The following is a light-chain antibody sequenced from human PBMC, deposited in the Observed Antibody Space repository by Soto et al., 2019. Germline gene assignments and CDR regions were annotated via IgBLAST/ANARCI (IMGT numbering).Light chain of an antibody. J-gene: IGKJ4*01. CDR3: QQLRMYPST. Sequence: IQLTQSPSSLSASVGDRVTMTARASQDIAIYLAWYQQKPGEAPKLLIYAASTLYGGVPSRFSGSGSGTDFALTITSLQAEDFATYYCQQLRMYPSTFGGGTKVDNK. V-gene: IGKV1-9*01. CDR2: AAS. CDR1: QDIAIY.